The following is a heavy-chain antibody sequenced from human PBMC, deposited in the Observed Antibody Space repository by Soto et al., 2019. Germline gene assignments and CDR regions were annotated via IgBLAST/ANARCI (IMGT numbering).Heavy chain of an antibody. J-gene: IGHJ4*02. CDR2: ITTDKGKT. V-gene: IGHV1-18*01. CDR3: ATRSPAFDY. Sequence: QVQLVQSGPEVKKPGASVKVSCKTSGYTFTSYGISWVRQAPGQGLEWMGWITTDKGKTTYAQKFQGRVTMTTDTSTSTGYMELRSLRSDDTAVYYCATRSPAFDYWGQGTRVTVSS. CDR1: GYTFTSYG.